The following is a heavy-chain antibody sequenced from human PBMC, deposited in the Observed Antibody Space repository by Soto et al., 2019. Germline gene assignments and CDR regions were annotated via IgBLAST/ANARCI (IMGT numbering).Heavy chain of an antibody. CDR1: GFSFSDYY. J-gene: IGHJ5*02. CDR2: ISPSGGTI. CDR3: VRVGYAYGNDP. D-gene: IGHD3-10*01. Sequence: QVQLAESGGGLVKPGGSPRLSCAASGFSFSDYYMSWIRQAPGKGLEWVSYISPSGGTIYYADSVKGRFTLSRDNAKNSLYLQMNSLRAEDTAVYHCVRVGYAYGNDPWGQGTLVAVSS. V-gene: IGHV3-11*01.